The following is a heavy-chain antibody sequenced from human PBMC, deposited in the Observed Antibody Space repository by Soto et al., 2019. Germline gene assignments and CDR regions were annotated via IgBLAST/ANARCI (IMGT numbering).Heavy chain of an antibody. J-gene: IGHJ5*02. CDR3: ARDWAPYGIDP. CDR1: GYTFTSYY. CDR2: INPSGGST. V-gene: IGHV1-46*01. D-gene: IGHD1-26*01. Sequence: QVQLVQSGAEVKKPGASVKVSCKASGYTFTSYYMHWVRQAPGQGLEWMGIINPSGGSTSYAQKFQGRVTMTRDTSTSTVYMELSSLRSEDTALYYCARDWAPYGIDPWGQGTLVTVSS.